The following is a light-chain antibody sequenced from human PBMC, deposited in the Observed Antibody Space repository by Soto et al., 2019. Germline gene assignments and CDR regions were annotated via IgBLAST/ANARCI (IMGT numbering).Light chain of an antibody. Sequence: IQLTQSQSSLSASVGDRVTITCRASQGISSALAWYQQKPGKAPKLLIYDASSLESGVPSRFSGSGSGTDFTLAISSLQPDDFATDYCQQFNSYHVTFGQGTKVDIK. CDR3: QQFNSYHVT. CDR1: QGISSA. J-gene: IGKJ1*01. V-gene: IGKV1-13*02. CDR2: DAS.